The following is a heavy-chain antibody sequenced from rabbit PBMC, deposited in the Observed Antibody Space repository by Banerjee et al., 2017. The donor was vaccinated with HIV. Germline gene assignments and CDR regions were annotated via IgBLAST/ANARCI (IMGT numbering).Heavy chain of an antibody. CDR1: GFSFSNRYV. CDR3: ARHSSGYSYAYDLIL. CDR2: INTNSGST. V-gene: IGHV1S45*01. Sequence: QEQLEESGGDLVKPEGSLTLTCTASGFSFSNRYVMCWVRQAPGKGLELIACINTNSGSTVSASLSKGRVTISKTSSTTVTLQITSRTAADTASYFCARHSSGYSYAYDLILWCPRTL. J-gene: IGHJ4*01. D-gene: IGHD1-1*01.